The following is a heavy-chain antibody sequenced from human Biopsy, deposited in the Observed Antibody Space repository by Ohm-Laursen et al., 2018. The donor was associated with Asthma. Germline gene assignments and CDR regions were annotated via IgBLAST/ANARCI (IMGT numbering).Heavy chain of an antibody. D-gene: IGHD6-19*01. Sequence: SSVKVSCKISEYSLTDLSMHWVRQAPGQGLEWLGGIMTVFGATNYAQKFQGRVTITADESTSTAYMEVTSLRSEDTAIYYCARCQVGYSSGWSLLLKKIYYSGMDVWGQGTAVTVSS. CDR3: ARCQVGYSSGWSLLLKKIYYSGMDV. CDR1: EYSLTDLS. CDR2: IMTVFGAT. J-gene: IGHJ6*02. V-gene: IGHV1-69*01.